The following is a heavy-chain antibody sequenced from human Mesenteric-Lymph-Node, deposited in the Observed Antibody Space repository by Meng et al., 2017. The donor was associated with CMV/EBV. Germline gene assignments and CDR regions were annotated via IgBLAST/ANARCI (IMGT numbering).Heavy chain of an antibody. CDR3: AKDQLRFTA. J-gene: IGHJ5*02. CDR2: ISSSSSYI. D-gene: IGHD3-3*01. CDR1: GFSLSIYS. Sequence: GGSLCLSCAASGFSLSIYSMNWVRQAPGTGLEWVSSISSSSSYIYYADSVKGRNTISRDNAKNALYLQMNSLRAEDTAVYYCAKDQLRFTAWGQGTLVTVSS. V-gene: IGHV3-21*04.